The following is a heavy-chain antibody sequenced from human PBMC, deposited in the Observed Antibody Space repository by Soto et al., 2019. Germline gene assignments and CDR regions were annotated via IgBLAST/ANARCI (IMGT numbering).Heavy chain of an antibody. J-gene: IGHJ4*02. D-gene: IGHD3-22*01. CDR2: ISSRDTFI. CDR3: ARRENDTTSYYWLH. V-gene: IGHV3-21*06. CDR1: GFNFGDYS. Sequence: PRGELRLSCAASGFNFGDYSMNWVRQAPGKGLDWVASISSRDTFIQNGDSVRGRVTISRDNARSTLYLHLNDVRADDTAVYYCARRENDTTSYYWLHWGRGTLVTGS.